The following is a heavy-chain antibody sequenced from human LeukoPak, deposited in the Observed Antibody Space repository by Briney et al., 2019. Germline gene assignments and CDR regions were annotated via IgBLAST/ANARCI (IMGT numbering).Heavy chain of an antibody. CDR2: IYSGGST. CDR1: GFTVSSNY. Sequence: GGSLRLSCAASGFTVSSNYMSWVRQAPGKGLEWVSVIYSGGSTYYADSVKGRFTISRDNSKNTLYLQMNSLRAGDTAGYYCXRDRAYSSGSAIYYYGMDVWGQGTTVTVSS. J-gene: IGHJ6*02. CDR3: XRDRAYSSGSAIYYYGMDV. V-gene: IGHV3-66*01. D-gene: IGHD6-19*01.